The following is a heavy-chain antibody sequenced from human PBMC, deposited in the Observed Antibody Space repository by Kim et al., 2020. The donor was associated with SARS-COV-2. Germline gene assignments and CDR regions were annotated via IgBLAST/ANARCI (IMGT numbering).Heavy chain of an antibody. Sequence: ASGKVSCKASGYTFTSYAMHWVRQAPGQRLEWMGWINAGNGNTKYSQKFQGRVTITRDTSASTAYMELSSLRSEDTAVYYCARVSSTSSVVAFDIWGQGTMVTVSS. CDR2: INAGNGNT. CDR3: ARVSSTSSVVAFDI. V-gene: IGHV1-3*01. CDR1: GYTFTSYA. J-gene: IGHJ3*02. D-gene: IGHD2-2*01.